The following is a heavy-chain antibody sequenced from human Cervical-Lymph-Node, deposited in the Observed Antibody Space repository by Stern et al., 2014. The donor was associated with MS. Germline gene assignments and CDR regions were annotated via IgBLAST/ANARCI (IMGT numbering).Heavy chain of an antibody. CDR2: FDPEHGET. J-gene: IGHJ6*02. CDR1: GYTLSEIS. CDR3: ATHRGRVTYYYGMDF. Sequence: QDKLVQSGAEVKKPGASVKVSCKVSGYTLSEISMHWVRQAPGKGLEWMGGFDPEHGETRYAQKFQCRVTMAEDRSTDTAYMELSSLRSEDTAVYYCATHRGRVTYYYGMDFWGQGTTVTVSS. V-gene: IGHV1-24*01. D-gene: IGHD2-21*02.